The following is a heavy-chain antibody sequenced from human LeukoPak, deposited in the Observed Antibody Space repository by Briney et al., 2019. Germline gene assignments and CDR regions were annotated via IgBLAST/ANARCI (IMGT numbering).Heavy chain of an antibody. D-gene: IGHD3-10*01. J-gene: IGHJ4*02. CDR2: ITPADGST. CDR1: GYSFTAYA. Sequence: ASVTVSFTTSGYSFTAYAMHWVRQAPGQRLEWMGWITPADGSTKYSEKFQGRVTITRDTAATTAYMELSSLKSEDTAVYYCARRKSSGSGIHVINYFDYWGLGTLVTVSS. V-gene: IGHV1-3*01. CDR3: ARRKSSGSGIHVINYFDY.